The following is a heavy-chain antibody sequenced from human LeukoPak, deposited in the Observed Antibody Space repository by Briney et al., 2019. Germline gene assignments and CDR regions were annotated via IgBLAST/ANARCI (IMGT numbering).Heavy chain of an antibody. J-gene: IGHJ4*02. CDR1: GFTFSSYA. Sequence: PGGSLRLSCAASGFTFSSYAMHWVRQAPGKGLEWVAVISYDGSNKYYADSVKGRFTISRDNSKNTLYLQMNSLRAEDTAVYYCARDQQWLVFLGYWGQGTLVTVSS. D-gene: IGHD6-19*01. V-gene: IGHV3-30*04. CDR3: ARDQQWLVFLGY. CDR2: ISYDGSNK.